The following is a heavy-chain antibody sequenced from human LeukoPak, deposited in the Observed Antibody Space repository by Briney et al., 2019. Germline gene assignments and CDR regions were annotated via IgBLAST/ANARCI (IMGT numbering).Heavy chain of an antibody. CDR3: ARRPSSSAPWFDP. J-gene: IGHJ5*02. D-gene: IGHD6-13*01. V-gene: IGHV1-18*01. CDR1: GYTFTSYG. Sequence: ASVKVSFKSSGYTFTSYGISWLRQAPGQGLEWMGWISAYNGNTNYAQKLQGRVTMTTDTSTGTAYMELSSLRSEDTAVYYCARRPSSSAPWFDPWGQGTLVTVSS. CDR2: ISAYNGNT.